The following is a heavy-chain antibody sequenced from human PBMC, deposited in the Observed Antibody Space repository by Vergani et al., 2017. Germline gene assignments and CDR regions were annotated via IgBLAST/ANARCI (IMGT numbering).Heavy chain of an antibody. D-gene: IGHD3-9*01. CDR2: IYYSGST. Sequence: QVQLQESGPGLVKPSQTLSLTCTVSGDSVSNDDYYWTWIRQPAGKTLEWIGYIYYSGSTNYNPSLKSRVTISVDTSKNHFSLKLSSVTAADTAVYYCATGADILTGYYSGGDFDYWGQATLVTVSS. CDR3: ATGADILTGYYSGGDFDY. V-gene: IGHV4-61*10. J-gene: IGHJ4*02. CDR1: GDSVSNDDYY.